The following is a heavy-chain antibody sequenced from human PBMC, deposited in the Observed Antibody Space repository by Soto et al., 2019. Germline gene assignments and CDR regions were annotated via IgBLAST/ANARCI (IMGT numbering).Heavy chain of an antibody. CDR3: ARVIVVYCSSTSGDKYYYYYMDV. J-gene: IGHJ6*03. CDR1: GYTFPSYG. V-gene: IGHV1-18*01. Sequence: GASVKVSCKASGYTFPSYGISWVRQATGQRLEWMGWISAYNGNTNYAQKLQGRVTMTTDTSTSTAYMELRSLRSDDTAVYYCARVIVVYCSSTSGDKYYYYYMDVWGKGTTVTVSS. D-gene: IGHD2-2*02. CDR2: ISAYNGNT.